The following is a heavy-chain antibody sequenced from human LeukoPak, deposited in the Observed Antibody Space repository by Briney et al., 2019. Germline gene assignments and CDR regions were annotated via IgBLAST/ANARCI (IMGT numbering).Heavy chain of an antibody. J-gene: IGHJ5*02. CDR3: ARGTTGYQLHGQWFDP. CDR1: GGSISSYY. D-gene: IGHD2-2*01. V-gene: IGHV4-4*07. Sequence: PSETLSLTCTVSGGSISSYYWSWIRQPAGKGLEWIGRIYTSGSTNYNPSLKSRVTMSVDTSKNQFSLKLSSVTAADTAVYYCARGTTGYQLHGQWFDPWGQGTLVTVSS. CDR2: IYTSGST.